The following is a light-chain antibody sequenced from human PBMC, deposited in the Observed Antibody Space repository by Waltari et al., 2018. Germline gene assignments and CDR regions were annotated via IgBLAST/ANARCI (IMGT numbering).Light chain of an antibody. J-gene: IGLJ2*01. CDR3: SSYAGSNNLL. Sequence: QSALTQPPSASGSPGQSVTISCTGTSSDVGGYNYVSWSQQHPGKAPKVMIYEFTKRPPGVPDRFSGSRSGNTASLTVSGLQAEDEADYYCSSYAGSNNLLFGGGTKLTVL. CDR1: SSDVGGYNY. V-gene: IGLV2-8*01. CDR2: EFT.